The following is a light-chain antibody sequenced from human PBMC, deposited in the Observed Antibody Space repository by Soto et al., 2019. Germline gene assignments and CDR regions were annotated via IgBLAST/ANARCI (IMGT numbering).Light chain of an antibody. Sequence: QSVLTQSSSAPASLGSSVKLTCTLRTGHSSYIIAWHQQQRGKATRYLMKLETGGSDNKGSGLPDRFSGDSSGADRYLTISNLQFEDEADYYCETWDSNILVFGGGTKLTVL. CDR2: LETGGSD. J-gene: IGLJ2*01. CDR1: TGHSSYI. V-gene: IGLV4-60*02. CDR3: ETWDSNILV.